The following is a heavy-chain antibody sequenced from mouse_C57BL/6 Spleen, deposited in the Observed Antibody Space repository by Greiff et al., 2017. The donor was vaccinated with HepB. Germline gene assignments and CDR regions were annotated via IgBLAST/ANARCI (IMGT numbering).Heavy chain of an antibody. J-gene: IGHJ2*01. D-gene: IGHD1-1*01. CDR1: GYTFTTYP. CDR2: FHPYNDDT. Sequence: VKLMESGAELVKPGASVKMSCKASGYTFTTYPIEWMKQNHGKSLEWIGNFHPYNDDTKYNEKFKGKATLTVEKSSSTVYLELSRLTSDVSAVYYCARTHYYGSSYYFDYWGQGTTLTVSS. V-gene: IGHV1-47*01. CDR3: ARTHYYGSSYYFDY.